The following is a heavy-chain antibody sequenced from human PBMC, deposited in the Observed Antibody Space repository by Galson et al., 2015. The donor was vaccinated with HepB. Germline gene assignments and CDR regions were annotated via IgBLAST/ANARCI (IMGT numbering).Heavy chain of an antibody. J-gene: IGHJ4*02. CDR3: ARQHIYENSGYRPLDL. CDR1: GFNFNNYW. D-gene: IGHD5-12*01. V-gene: IGHV3-7*03. Sequence: SLRLSCAASGFNFNNYWMSWVRQSPGKGLEWVAKIKEDGSAMYYVDSVKGRFTISRDNAKNSLYLQMNGLRVGDTAMYYCARQHIYENSGYRPLDLWGLGTLVTVSS. CDR2: IKEDGSAM.